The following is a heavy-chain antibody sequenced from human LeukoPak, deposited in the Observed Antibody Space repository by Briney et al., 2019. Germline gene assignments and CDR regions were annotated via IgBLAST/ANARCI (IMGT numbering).Heavy chain of an antibody. Sequence: PSETLSLTCTVSGGSITSSSYYWGWIRHPPGKGLEWIGSIYYSGSTYYNRSLKSRVTISVDTSKNQFSLKLSSVTAADTAVYYCSVYDFWSGYYRSFDYWGQGTLVTVSS. D-gene: IGHD3-3*01. CDR3: SVYDFWSGYYRSFDY. CDR2: IYYSGST. CDR1: GGSITSSSYY. V-gene: IGHV4-39*01. J-gene: IGHJ4*02.